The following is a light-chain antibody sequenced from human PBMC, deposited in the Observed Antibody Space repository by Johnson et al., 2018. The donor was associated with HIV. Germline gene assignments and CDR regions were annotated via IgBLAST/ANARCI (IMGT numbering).Light chain of an antibody. J-gene: IGLJ1*01. V-gene: IGLV1-51*02. CDR3: GTWDSSLSFYV. CDR1: NSNIGNNY. Sequence: QAVLTQPPSVSAAPGQKVTISCSGSNSNIGNNYVSWYQQLPGTAPKLLICENNKRPSGIPDRFSGSKSGTSATLGITGLQTGDEADYYCGTWDSSLSFYVFGTGTKVTVL. CDR2: ENN.